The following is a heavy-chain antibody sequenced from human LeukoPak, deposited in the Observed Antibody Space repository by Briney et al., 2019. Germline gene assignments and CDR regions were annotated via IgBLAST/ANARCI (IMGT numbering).Heavy chain of an antibody. D-gene: IGHD6-19*01. J-gene: IGHJ4*02. CDR1: GGSISSYY. V-gene: IGHV4-59*01. CDR3: ARADTGYSSGPALFAY. Sequence: PSETLSLTCTVSGGSISSYYWSCIRQPPGKGLEWIGYIYYSGSTNYNPSLKSRVTISVDTSKNQFSLKLSSVTAADTAVYYCARADTGYSSGPALFAYWGQGTLVTVSS. CDR2: IYYSGST.